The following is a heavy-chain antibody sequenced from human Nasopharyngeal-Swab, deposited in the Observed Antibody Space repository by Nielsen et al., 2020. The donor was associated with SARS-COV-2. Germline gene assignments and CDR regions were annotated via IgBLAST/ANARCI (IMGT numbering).Heavy chain of an antibody. D-gene: IGHD3-3*01. CDR2: LKQDGSEK. CDR3: ARESGLRFFDYYYYYYMDV. CDR1: GFTFSSYW. J-gene: IGHJ6*03. V-gene: IGHV3-7*01. Sequence: GGSLRLSCAASGFTFSSYWISWVRQAPGKGLEWVANLKQDGSEKYYVDSVKGRFTISRDNAKNSLYLQMNSLRAEDTAVYYCARESGLRFFDYYYYYYMDVWGKGTTVTVSS.